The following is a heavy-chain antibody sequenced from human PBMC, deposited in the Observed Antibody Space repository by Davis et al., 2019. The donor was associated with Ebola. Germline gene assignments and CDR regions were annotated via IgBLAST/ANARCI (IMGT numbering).Heavy chain of an antibody. CDR3: VRDPALVVTGGGWFFGL. D-gene: IGHD2-21*02. J-gene: IGHJ2*01. CDR2: IKQDGSEK. Sequence: GGSLRLSCAASGFIFSSYVMSWVRQAPGKGLEWVAKIKQDGSEKHYGDSVKGRFTISRHNSKNSLYLQMNSLRAEDTAVYYCVRDPALVVTGGGWFFGLWGRSTLVTVSS. CDR1: GFIFSSYV. V-gene: IGHV3-7*01.